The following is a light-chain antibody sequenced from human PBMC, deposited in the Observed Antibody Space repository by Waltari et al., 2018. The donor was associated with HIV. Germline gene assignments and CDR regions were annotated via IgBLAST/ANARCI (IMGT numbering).Light chain of an antibody. J-gene: IGLJ2*01. V-gene: IGLV1-40*01. CDR2: GNT. Sequence: QSVLTQPPSVSGAPGQRVTISCTGNTSNIGAGYDVHWYQQLPGTAPKLLIYGNTNRPSGAPDRFPGSPSGTSASLAITGLQADDEADFYCQSYDSSLSGVIFGGGTKLTVL. CDR3: QSYDSSLSGVI. CDR1: TSNIGAGYD.